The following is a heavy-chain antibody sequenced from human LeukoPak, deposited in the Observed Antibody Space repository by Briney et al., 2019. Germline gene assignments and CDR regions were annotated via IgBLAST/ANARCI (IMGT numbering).Heavy chain of an antibody. CDR1: GGTFSSYA. V-gene: IGHV1-69*13. Sequence: GASVKVSCKASGGTFSSYAISWVRQAPGQGLEWMGGIIPTFGTANYAQKFQGRVTITADESTSTAYMELSSLRSEDTAVYYCARDPYSSGWRDGIDYWGQGTLVTVSS. CDR3: ARDPYSSGWRDGIDY. CDR2: IIPTFGTA. J-gene: IGHJ4*02. D-gene: IGHD6-19*01.